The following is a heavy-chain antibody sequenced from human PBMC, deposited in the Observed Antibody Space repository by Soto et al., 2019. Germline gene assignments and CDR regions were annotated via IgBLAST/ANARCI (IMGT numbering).Heavy chain of an antibody. CDR2: INAGNGDT. CDR1: GYTFTGYA. CDR3: ARDGGSISSGGWFDP. D-gene: IGHD3-16*01. J-gene: IGHJ5*02. V-gene: IGHV1-3*01. Sequence: QVQVVQSGAEVKKPGASVKVSCKASGYTFTGYAMHWVRQAPGQRLEWMGWINAGNGDTKYSQKFQGRVTISRDTSASTAYMELGSLRSEDTALYYCARDGGSISSGGWFDPWGQGTLVTVSS.